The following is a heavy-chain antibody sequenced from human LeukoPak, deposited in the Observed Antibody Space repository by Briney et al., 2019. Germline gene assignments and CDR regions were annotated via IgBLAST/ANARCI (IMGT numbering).Heavy chain of an antibody. CDR2: ISSSSSTI. D-gene: IGHD6-19*01. J-gene: IGHJ4*02. CDR1: GFTFSSYS. V-gene: IGHV3-48*01. Sequence: GGSLRLSCAASGFTFSSYSMNWVHQAPGKGLEWVSYISSSSSTIYYADSVKGRFTISRDNAKNSLYLQMNSLRAEDTAVYYCAKEQWLAYGGFDYWGQGTLVTVSS. CDR3: AKEQWLAYGGFDY.